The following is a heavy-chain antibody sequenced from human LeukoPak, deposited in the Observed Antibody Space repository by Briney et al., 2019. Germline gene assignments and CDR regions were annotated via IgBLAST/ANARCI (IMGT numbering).Heavy chain of an antibody. CDR1: GFTLSSYA. V-gene: IGHV3-23*01. J-gene: IGHJ4*02. Sequence: GSLRLSCAHSGFTLSSYATCRVRQAPGEGLDWVSSISGSGDSTIYADSVKGRFTISRDISKSTLYLQMNSLRAEDTAIYYCARGCDVSCYRLAFWGQGTLVTVSS. CDR2: ISGSGDST. CDR3: ARGCDVSCYRLAF. D-gene: IGHD2-2*01.